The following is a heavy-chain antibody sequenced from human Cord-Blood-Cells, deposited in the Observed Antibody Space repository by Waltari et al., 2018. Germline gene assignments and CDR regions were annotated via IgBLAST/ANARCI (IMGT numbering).Heavy chain of an antibody. J-gene: IGHJ4*02. CDR2: IYYSGST. Sequence: QVQLQESGPGLVKPSETLSLTCTVSGGSVSSGSYYWSWIRQPPGKGLEWIGYIYYSGSTNYNPSLKSRVTRSVATSKNQFSLKLSSVTAADTAVYYCARDSDYWGQGTLVTVSS. CDR3: ARDSDY. V-gene: IGHV4-61*01. CDR1: GGSVSSGSYY.